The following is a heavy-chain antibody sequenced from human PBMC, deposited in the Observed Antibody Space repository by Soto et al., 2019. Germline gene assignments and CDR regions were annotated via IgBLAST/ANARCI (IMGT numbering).Heavy chain of an antibody. J-gene: IGHJ4*02. Sequence: PSETLSLTCAVSGGSFSGYYWSWIRQPPGKGLEWIGEINHSGSTNYNPSLKSRVTISVDTSKNQFSLKLSSVTAADTAVYYCARVEAWVRFLEWRRGDYGNFDYWGQGTLVTVSS. CDR1: GGSFSGYY. CDR2: INHSGST. CDR3: ARVEAWVRFLEWRRGDYGNFDY. D-gene: IGHD3-3*01. V-gene: IGHV4-34*01.